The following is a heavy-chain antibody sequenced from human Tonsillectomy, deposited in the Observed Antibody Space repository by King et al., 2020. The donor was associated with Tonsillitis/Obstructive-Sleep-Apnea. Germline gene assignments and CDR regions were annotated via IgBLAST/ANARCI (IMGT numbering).Heavy chain of an antibody. CDR3: AHQIFGVVSFDS. D-gene: IGHD3-3*01. V-gene: IGHV2-5*02. CDR1: GFSLSTSGVG. J-gene: IGHJ4*02. CDR2: IYWDDAK. Sequence: TLQESGPTLVKPTQTLTLTCTFSGFSLSTSGVGVGWVRQPPGKALEWLTVIYWDDAKRYSPSLKSRLTITKDTSKNQVVLIMTDMDPVDTATYYCAHQIFGVVSFDSWGQGTLVTVSS.